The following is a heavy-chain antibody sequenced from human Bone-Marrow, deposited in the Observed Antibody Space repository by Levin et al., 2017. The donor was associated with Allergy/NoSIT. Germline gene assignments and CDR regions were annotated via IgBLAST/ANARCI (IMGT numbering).Heavy chain of an antibody. CDR3: ARGPLGQQLVPPDY. V-gene: IGHV1-69*13. Sequence: GASVKVSCKASGGTFSSYAISWVRQAPGQGLEWMGGIIPIFGTANYAQKFQGRVTITADESTSTAYMELSSLRSEDTAVYYCARGPLGQQLVPPDYWGQGTLVTVSS. CDR2: IIPIFGTA. J-gene: IGHJ4*02. D-gene: IGHD6-13*01. CDR1: GGTFSSYA.